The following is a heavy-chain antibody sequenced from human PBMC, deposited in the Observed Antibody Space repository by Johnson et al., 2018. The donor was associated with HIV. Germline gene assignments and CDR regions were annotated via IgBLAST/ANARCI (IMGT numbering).Heavy chain of an antibody. V-gene: IGHV3-23*04. CDR3: ARDRVGATAFDI. Sequence: VQLVESGGGLVQPGGSLRLSCAASGFTFSSYAMSWVRQAPGKGLEWVSAISGSGGSTYYADSVTGRFTISRDNAKNSLYLQMNSLRAEDTAVYYCARDRVGATAFDIWGQGTLVTVSS. J-gene: IGHJ3*02. CDR1: GFTFSSYA. D-gene: IGHD1-26*01. CDR2: ISGSGGST.